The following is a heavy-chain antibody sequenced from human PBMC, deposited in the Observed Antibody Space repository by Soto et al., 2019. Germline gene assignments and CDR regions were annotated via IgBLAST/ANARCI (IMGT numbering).Heavy chain of an antibody. V-gene: IGHV3-11*01. J-gene: IGHJ6*02. CDR2: MSSSGDSI. CDR1: GITFSDCY. D-gene: IGHD3-10*01. Sequence: QVQLVESGGGLVKPGGSLRLSCAASGITFSDCYMNWIRQAPGKGLEWVSYMSSSGDSINYAGSVRGRFIVSRDNAKNSLYLQMNSLRAEDTAMYYCARVRFGQWGYAMDVWGQGTTVTVSS. CDR3: ARVRFGQWGYAMDV.